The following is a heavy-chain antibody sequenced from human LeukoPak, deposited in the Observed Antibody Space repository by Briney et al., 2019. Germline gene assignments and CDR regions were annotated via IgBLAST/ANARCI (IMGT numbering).Heavy chain of an antibody. CDR1: GFTFSSHS. D-gene: IGHD3-10*01. V-gene: IGHV3-48*01. CDR2: FSGTSNTI. CDR3: ARDESNYYGAGMDGFDV. Sequence: GGSLRLSCVASGFTFSSHSMSWVRQAPGKGLEWVSYFSGTSNTIYYADSVKGRFTISRDNAKNSLYLQMNSLRAEDTAVYYCARDESNYYGAGMDGFDVWGQGTMVTVSS. J-gene: IGHJ3*01.